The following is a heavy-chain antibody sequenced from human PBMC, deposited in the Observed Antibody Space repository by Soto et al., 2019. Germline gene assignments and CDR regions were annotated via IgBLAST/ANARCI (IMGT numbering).Heavy chain of an antibody. D-gene: IGHD2-2*01. CDR2: INPSGGST. CDR1: GYTFTSYY. Sequence: ASVKVSCKASGYTFTSYYMHWVRQAPGQGLEWMGIINPSGGSTSYAQKFQGRFTISRDNSKHTLYLQMNSLRAEDSALYYCAKGQGEYQVLAKYYFDNWGQGTLVTVSS. CDR3: AKGQGEYQVLAKYYFDN. J-gene: IGHJ4*02. V-gene: IGHV1-46*01.